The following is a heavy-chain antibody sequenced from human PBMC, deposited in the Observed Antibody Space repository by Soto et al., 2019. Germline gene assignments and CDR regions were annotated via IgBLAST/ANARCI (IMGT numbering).Heavy chain of an antibody. J-gene: IGHJ1*01. CDR2: IDYDGTTT. V-gene: IGHV3-74*01. Sequence: EVQLVESGGGLVQPGGSLRLSCAASGFSFDSYWMHWVRQAPGQGPMWVSRIDYDGTTTNYADSVKGRFTISRDNAKRNLYLQMNSLRPEDTAGYYCTTGPRASPGGTGAYLGKVTLFTVSS. CDR1: GFSFDSYW. D-gene: IGHD2-15*01. CDR3: TTGPRASPGGTGAY.